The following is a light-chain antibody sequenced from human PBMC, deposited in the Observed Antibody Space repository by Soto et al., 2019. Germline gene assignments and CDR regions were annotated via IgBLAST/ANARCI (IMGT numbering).Light chain of an antibody. CDR3: QQYNSPIT. Sequence: DIQMTQSPTTLSASVGDRSTITCRASQSISSWLAWYQQKPGKAPKLLIYDASSLESGVPSRLSGSGSGTEFTLAIRSLQPDDFATYYCQQYNSPITFGQGTRLEIK. CDR2: DAS. CDR1: QSISSW. V-gene: IGKV1-5*01. J-gene: IGKJ5*01.